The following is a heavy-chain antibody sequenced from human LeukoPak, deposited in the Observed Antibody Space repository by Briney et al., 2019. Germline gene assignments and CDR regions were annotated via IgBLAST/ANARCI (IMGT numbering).Heavy chain of an antibody. CDR2: IWSDGSNK. CDR3: ARDRTGGYFDY. CDR1: GFTFSNYA. J-gene: IGHJ4*02. Sequence: PGGSLRLSCVASGFTFSNYAMHWVRQAPGKGLEWVAIIWSDGSNKYYADSVKGRFTISRDNSNNTLYLQMSSLRVEDTAVYYCARDRTGGYFDYWGQGTLVTVSS. D-gene: IGHD4-23*01. V-gene: IGHV3-33*01.